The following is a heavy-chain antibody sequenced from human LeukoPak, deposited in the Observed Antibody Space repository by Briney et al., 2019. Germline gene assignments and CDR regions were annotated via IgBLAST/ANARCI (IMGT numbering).Heavy chain of an antibody. CDR1: GCSFPTYW. V-gene: IGHV5-51*01. Sequence: GASLKISCKGSGCSFPTYWIAWVRQMPGKGLEGMGIIYPEESNIRYSPSFQGQVTISADKSISTAYLQWSSLKASDTAMYYCARPPSRGYSSSFEYWGQGTLVTVSS. CDR3: ARPPSRGYSSSFEY. J-gene: IGHJ4*02. D-gene: IGHD2-2*03. CDR2: IYPEESNI.